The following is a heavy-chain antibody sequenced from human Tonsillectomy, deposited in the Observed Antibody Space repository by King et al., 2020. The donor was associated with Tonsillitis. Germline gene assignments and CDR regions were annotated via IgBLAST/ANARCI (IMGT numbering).Heavy chain of an antibody. CDR2: IYDSGII. J-gene: IGHJ4*02. Sequence: QVQLVESGPGLVKPSETLSLMCSISGGSTTGYYWSWIRQPPGKGLEWIGYIYDSGIINYNPSLKSRVTLSVDMSNNQFSLKLTSVTAADTAVYYCARAATGYDSTGLFDSWGQGTLAT. V-gene: IGHV4-59*13. D-gene: IGHD3-22*01. CDR1: GGSTTGYY. CDR3: ARAATGYDSTGLFDS.